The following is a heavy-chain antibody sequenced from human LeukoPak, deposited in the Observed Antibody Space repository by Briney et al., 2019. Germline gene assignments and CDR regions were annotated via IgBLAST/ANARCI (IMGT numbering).Heavy chain of an antibody. J-gene: IGHJ6*02. CDR3: ASIPLLGGQYYYSGMDV. Sequence: SETLSLTCAVYGGSFSGYYWSWIRQPPGKGLEWIGEINHSGSTNYNPSLKSRVTISVDTSKNQFSLKLSSVTAADTAVYYCASIPLLGGQYYYSGMDVWGQGTTVTVSS. CDR1: GGSFSGYY. V-gene: IGHV4-34*01. D-gene: IGHD3-16*01. CDR2: INHSGST.